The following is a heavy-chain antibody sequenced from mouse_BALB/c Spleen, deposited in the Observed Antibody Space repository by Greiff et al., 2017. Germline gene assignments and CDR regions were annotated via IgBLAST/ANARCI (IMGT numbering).Heavy chain of an antibody. CDR1: GFTFSSFG. D-gene: IGHD1-1*01. CDR3: ARYYGSYYFDY. Sequence: EVKLQESGGGLVQPGGSRKLSCAASGFTFSSFGMHWVRQAPEKGLEWVAYISSGSSTIYYADTVKGRFTISRDNPKNTLFLQMTSLRSEDTAMYYCARYYGSYYFDYWGQGTTLTVSS. J-gene: IGHJ2*01. CDR2: ISSGSSTI. V-gene: IGHV5-17*02.